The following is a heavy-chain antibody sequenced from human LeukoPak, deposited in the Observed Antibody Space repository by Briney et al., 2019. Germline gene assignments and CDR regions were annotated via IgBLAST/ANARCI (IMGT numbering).Heavy chain of an antibody. J-gene: IGHJ4*02. D-gene: IGHD3-22*01. CDR1: GGTFSSYA. Sequence: SVKVSCKASGGTFSSYAISWVRQAPGQGLEWMGRIIPIFGIANYAQKFRGRVTITADKSTSTAYMELSSLRSEDTAVYYCARYYYDSSGFSQTFFDCWGQGTLVTVSS. V-gene: IGHV1-69*04. CDR2: IIPIFGIA. CDR3: ARYYYDSSGFSQTFFDC.